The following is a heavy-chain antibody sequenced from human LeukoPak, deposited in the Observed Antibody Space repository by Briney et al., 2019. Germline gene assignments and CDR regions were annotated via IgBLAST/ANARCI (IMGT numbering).Heavy chain of an antibody. V-gene: IGHV5-51*01. CDR1: GYSFTSYW. D-gene: IGHD3-10*01. CDR3: ARQGDYGSGSYYPRNGMGV. Sequence: GESPQISCKGSGYSFTSYWIAWVRPMPGKGLGWMGILYPGDSDTRYSPSFQGQVTMSADKSISTAYLQWSSLKASDTAMYYCARQGDYGSGSYYPRNGMGVWGQGTTVTVS. J-gene: IGHJ6*02. CDR2: LYPGDSDT.